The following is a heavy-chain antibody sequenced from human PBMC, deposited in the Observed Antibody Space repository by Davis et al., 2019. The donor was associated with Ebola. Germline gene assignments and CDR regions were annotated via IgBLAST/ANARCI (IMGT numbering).Heavy chain of an antibody. D-gene: IGHD5-12*01. CDR1: GGSISSYY. CDR2: IYYSGST. V-gene: IGHV4-59*01. CDR3: ARGGISGYKPTFLDY. J-gene: IGHJ4*02. Sequence: PSETLSLTCTVSGGSISSYYWSWIRQPPGKGLEWIGYIYYSGSTNYNPSLKSRVTISVDTSKNQFSLKLSSVTAADTAVYYCARGGISGYKPTFLDYWGQGTLVTVSS.